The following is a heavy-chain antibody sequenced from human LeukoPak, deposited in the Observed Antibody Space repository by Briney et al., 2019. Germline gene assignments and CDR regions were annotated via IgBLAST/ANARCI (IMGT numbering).Heavy chain of an antibody. D-gene: IGHD3-9*01. CDR3: ARDLTGAFDY. V-gene: IGHV4-61*02. Sequence: SQTLSLTCSVSGGSITSGYYYWSWIRQSPEKGLERIGRMYRTENTNYNPSLKSRVTMSRDTSKIQFSLNLSSVTAADTAVYYCARDLTGAFDYWGQGTLVTVSS. J-gene: IGHJ4*02. CDR1: GGSITSGYYY. CDR2: MYRTENT.